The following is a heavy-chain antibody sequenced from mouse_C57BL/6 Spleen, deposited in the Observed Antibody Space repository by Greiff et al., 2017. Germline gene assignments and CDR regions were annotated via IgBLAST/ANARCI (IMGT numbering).Heavy chain of an antibody. CDR2: INPNNGGT. CDR1: GYTFTDYN. J-gene: IGHJ2*01. V-gene: IGHV1-22*01. CDR3: GGSNYVFFDY. D-gene: IGHD2-5*01. Sequence: EVQLQQSGPELVKPGASVKMSCKASGYTFTDYNMHWVKQSHGKSLEWIGYINPNNGGTSYNQKFKGKATLTVNKSSSTAYMELRSLTSEDSAVYYDGGSNYVFFDYWGQGTTLTVSS.